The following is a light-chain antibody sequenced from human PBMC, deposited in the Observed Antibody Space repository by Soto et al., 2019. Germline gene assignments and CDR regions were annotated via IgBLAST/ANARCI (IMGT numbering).Light chain of an antibody. CDR1: SSNIGNNY. CDR3: ATWDRSRSVGV. J-gene: IGLJ2*01. CDR2: DND. Sequence: QSVLTQPPSVSAAPGQKVTISCSGSSSNIGNNYVFWYQQLPGTAPKLLIYDNDKRPSGIPDRFSGSKSGTSATLRITGLQTGDEDDYYCATWDRSRSVGVFGGGTKLTVL. V-gene: IGLV1-51*01.